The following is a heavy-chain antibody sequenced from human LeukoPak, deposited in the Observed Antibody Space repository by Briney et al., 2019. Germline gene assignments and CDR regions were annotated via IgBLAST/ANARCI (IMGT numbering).Heavy chain of an antibody. J-gene: IGHJ2*01. CDR1: GFTFSNFW. V-gene: IGHV3-7*01. D-gene: IGHD3-10*01. CDR3: ASSNYYGSGPFDL. CDR2: IKQDGSDK. Sequence: GGSLRLSCAASGFTFSNFWMSWVRQAPGKGLEWVANIKQDGSDKYYVDSVKGRFTISRDNAKNSLYLQMNSLRAEDTAVYYCASSNYYGSGPFDLWGRGTLVTVSS.